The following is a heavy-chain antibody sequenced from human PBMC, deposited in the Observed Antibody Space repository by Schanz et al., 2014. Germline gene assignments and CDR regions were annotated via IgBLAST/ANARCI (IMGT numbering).Heavy chain of an antibody. CDR2: ISAYTNNT. CDR1: RYTFNTYG. V-gene: IGHV1-18*01. J-gene: IGHJ5*02. D-gene: IGHD2-2*01. CDR3: ARDRRRYCSTASCLHDNWFDP. Sequence: PEVKEPGASVKVSCEASRYTFNTYGLNWVRQAPGQGLEWMGWISAYTNNTNYAQKVQGRVTMTTDTSTGTAYMELRSLRSDDTAVYYCARDRRRYCSTASCLHDNWFDPWGQGTLVTVSS.